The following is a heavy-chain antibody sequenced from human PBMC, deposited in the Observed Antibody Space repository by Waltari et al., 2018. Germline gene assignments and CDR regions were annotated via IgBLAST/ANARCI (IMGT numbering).Heavy chain of an antibody. CDR2: LYSGGST. V-gene: IGHV3-53*01. D-gene: IGHD2-2*01. J-gene: IGHJ5*02. CDR1: GFTVSSNY. CDR3: ARDYCDRTSCSVA. Sequence: EVQLVESGGDLIQPGGSLRLSCAASGFTVSSNYMSCVRQAPGKGLEWVAILYSGGSTYYGDSVKGRVTISRDSSKTTLYLTLSSLRAEDTAVYYCARDYCDRTSCSVAWGQGTLVTVSS.